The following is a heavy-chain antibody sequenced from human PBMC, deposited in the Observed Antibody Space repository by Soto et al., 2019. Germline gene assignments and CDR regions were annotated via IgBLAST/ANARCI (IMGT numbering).Heavy chain of an antibody. CDR3: ARGYYDFWSGYYLGY. V-gene: IGHV4-59*01. J-gene: IGHJ4*02. D-gene: IGHD3-3*01. CDR2: IYYSGST. Sequence: SETLSLTCTVSGGSISSYYWSWIRRPPGKGLEWIGYIYYSGSTNYNPSLKSRVTISVDTSKNQFSLKLSSVTAADTAVYYCARGYYDFWSGYYLGYWGQGTLVTVSS. CDR1: GGSISSYY.